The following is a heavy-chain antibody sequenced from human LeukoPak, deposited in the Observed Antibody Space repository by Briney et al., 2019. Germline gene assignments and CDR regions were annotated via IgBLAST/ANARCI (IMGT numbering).Heavy chain of an antibody. CDR2: ISYDGSNK. D-gene: IGHD4-17*01. V-gene: IGHV3-30-3*01. Sequence: GGSLRLSCAASGFTFSSYAMHWVRQAPGKGLEWVAVISYDGSNKYYADSVKGRFTISRDNSKNTLYLQMNSLRAEDTAVYYCAKGHHYGINYFDYWGQGTLVTVSS. CDR1: GFTFSSYA. CDR3: AKGHHYGINYFDY. J-gene: IGHJ4*02.